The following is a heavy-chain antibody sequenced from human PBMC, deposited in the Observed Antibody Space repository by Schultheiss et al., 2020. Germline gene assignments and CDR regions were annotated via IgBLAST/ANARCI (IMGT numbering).Heavy chain of an antibody. J-gene: IGHJ5*02. CDR1: GFTFSTYA. V-gene: IGHV4-59*01. CDR3: ARDPLSNWFDP. Sequence: GSLRLSCAASGFTFSTYAMSWVRQAPGKGLEWIGYNYYGGSINYNPSLKSRVTISVDTSKNQFSLKLSSVTAADTAVYYCARDPLSNWFDPWGQGTLVTVSS. CDR2: NYYGGSI.